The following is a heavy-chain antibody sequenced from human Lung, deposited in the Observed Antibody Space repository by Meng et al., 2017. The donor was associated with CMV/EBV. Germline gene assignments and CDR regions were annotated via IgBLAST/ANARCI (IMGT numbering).Heavy chain of an antibody. CDR1: GGSVSRGSFY. V-gene: IGHV4-61*01. Sequence: SETXSLTCTVSGGSVSRGSFYWSWIRQPPAKGLEWIGYIYYSGSTKYNPSLKSRVTISVDMFKNQFSLKLSSVTAADTAVYYCARDSYSSSYPYSYYLGMDVWXQGTXVTVSS. D-gene: IGHD6-6*01. J-gene: IGHJ6*02. CDR2: IYYSGST. CDR3: ARDSYSSSYPYSYYLGMDV.